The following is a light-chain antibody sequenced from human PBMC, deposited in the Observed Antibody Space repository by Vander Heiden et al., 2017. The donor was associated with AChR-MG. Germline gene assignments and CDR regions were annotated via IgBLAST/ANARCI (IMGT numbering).Light chain of an antibody. CDR1: QSVSSN. V-gene: IGKV3-15*01. J-gene: IGKJ4*01. Sequence: IVMTQSPATLSVSPGERATLSCRASQSVSSNLAWYQQKPGQAPRLLIYDASTRATGIPARFSGSGSGTEFTLTISSLQSEDFAVYYCQQDNNWPLTFGGGTKVDIK. CDR3: QQDNNWPLT. CDR2: DAS.